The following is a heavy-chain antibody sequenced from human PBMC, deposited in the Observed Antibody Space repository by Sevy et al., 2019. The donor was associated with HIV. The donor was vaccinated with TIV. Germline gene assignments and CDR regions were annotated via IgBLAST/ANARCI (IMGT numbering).Heavy chain of an antibody. CDR1: GFTFSDYS. Sequence: GGSLRLSCAASGFTFSDYSMNWVRKAPGKGLEWVSIISSSSSYIYYADSMKGRFTISRDNAKNSLYLQMNGLRVEDTAVYYCAREGWGGAARPNYFDYWGQGTLVTVSS. J-gene: IGHJ4*02. V-gene: IGHV3-21*01. CDR2: ISSSSSYI. D-gene: IGHD6-6*01. CDR3: AREGWGGAARPNYFDY.